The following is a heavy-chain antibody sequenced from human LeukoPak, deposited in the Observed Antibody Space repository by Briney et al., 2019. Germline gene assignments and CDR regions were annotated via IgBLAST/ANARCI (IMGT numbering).Heavy chain of an antibody. CDR3: ARALMTLVRGVPRTTWFHP. J-gene: IGHJ5*02. CDR2: INESGTT. CDR1: GGSFSGYY. D-gene: IGHD3-10*01. Sequence: KASETLSLTCAVIGGSFSGYYWTWVRQAPGKGLEWIGEINESGTTNYNASLNNRVTISVDTSKNQFSLKLTSLTAADTAVFYCARALMTLVRGVPRTTWFHPWGQGTLVTVSS. V-gene: IGHV4-34*01.